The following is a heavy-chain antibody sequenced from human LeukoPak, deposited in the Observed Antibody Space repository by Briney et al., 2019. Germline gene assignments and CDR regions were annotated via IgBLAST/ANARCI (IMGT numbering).Heavy chain of an antibody. D-gene: IGHD4-17*01. Sequence: ASGKVSCKASGYTFTSYYMHWVRQAPGQGLEWMGIINPSGGSTSYAQKFQGRVTMTRDTSTSTVYMELSSLRSEDTAVYYCATGDYGDYVAPPFYFDYWGQGTLVTVSS. V-gene: IGHV1-46*03. CDR3: ATGDYGDYVAPPFYFDY. CDR1: GYTFTSYY. CDR2: INPSGGST. J-gene: IGHJ4*02.